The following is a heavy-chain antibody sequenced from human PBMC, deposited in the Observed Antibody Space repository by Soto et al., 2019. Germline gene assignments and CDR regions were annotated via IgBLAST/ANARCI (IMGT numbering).Heavy chain of an antibody. Sequence: GASVKVSCKASGGTFSSYAISWVRQAPGQGLEWMGGIIPIFGTANYAQKFQGRVTITADESTSTAYMELSSLRPEDTAVYYCARGGMVAATYFDPWGQGTLVTVSS. CDR2: IIPIFGTA. D-gene: IGHD2-15*01. CDR1: GGTFSSYA. V-gene: IGHV1-69*13. CDR3: ARGGMVAATYFDP. J-gene: IGHJ5*02.